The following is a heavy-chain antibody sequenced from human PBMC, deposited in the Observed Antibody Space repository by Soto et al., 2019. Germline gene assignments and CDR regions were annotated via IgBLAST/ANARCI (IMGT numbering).Heavy chain of an antibody. D-gene: IGHD2-15*01. V-gene: IGHV3-33*01. CDR3: ARGSAGSESVVVVPAIDFYSFDT. J-gene: IGHJ4*02. CDR1: GFTLSSYG. Sequence: QVQLVESGGGVVQPGRSLRLSCAASGFTLSSYGMHWVRQAPGKGLEWVAVIWYDGDKKYYADSVKVRFTISRDESKNTVYLNMSSVRSEDTGVYYCARGSAGSESVVVVPAIDFYSFDTWGQGTLVSVSS. CDR2: IWYDGDKK.